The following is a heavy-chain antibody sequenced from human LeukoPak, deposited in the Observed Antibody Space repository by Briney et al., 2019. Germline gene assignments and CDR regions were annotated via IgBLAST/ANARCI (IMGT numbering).Heavy chain of an antibody. CDR2: IFYSGST. J-gene: IGHJ3*02. CDR1: GDSLSSYY. D-gene: IGHD3-16*01. Sequence: PSETLSLTCTVSGDSLSSYYWTWIRQPPGKALEWIGYIFYSGSTNYNPSLKSRVTISLDTSKNQFSLRLSSVTAADTAVYFCAGGEGPYDIWGQGTMVTVSS. CDR3: AGGEGPYDI. V-gene: IGHV4-59*12.